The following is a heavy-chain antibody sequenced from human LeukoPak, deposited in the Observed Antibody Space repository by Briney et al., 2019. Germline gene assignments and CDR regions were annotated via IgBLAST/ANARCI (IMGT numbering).Heavy chain of an antibody. J-gene: IGHJ4*02. D-gene: IGHD3-9*01. CDR2: ISGSGGST. Sequence: LSLTCTVSGGSLSSGGYYWSWVRQAPGKGLEWVSAISGSGGSTYYADSVKGRFTISRDNSKNTLYLQMNSLRAEDTAVYYCAKAASFDWLLYYWGQGTLVTVSS. CDR3: AKAASFDWLLYY. CDR1: GGSLSSGGYY. V-gene: IGHV3-23*01.